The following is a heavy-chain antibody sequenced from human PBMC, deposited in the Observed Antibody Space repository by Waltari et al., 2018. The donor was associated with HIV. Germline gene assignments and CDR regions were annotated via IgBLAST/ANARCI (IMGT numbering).Heavy chain of an antibody. J-gene: IGHJ6*02. CDR1: GFTFSSYW. CDR3: ARDFRGIAVAGRGMDV. V-gene: IGHV3-74*01. Sequence: EVQLVESGGGLVQPGGSLRLSCAASGFTFSSYWMHWVRQPPGKGLVWVSRINSDGSSTSYADSVKGRFTISRDNAKNTLYLQMNSLRAEDTAVYYCARDFRGIAVAGRGMDVWGQGTTVTVSS. D-gene: IGHD6-19*01. CDR2: INSDGSST.